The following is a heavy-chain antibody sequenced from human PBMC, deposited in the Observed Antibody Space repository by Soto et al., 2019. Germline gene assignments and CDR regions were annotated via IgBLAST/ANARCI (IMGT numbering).Heavy chain of an antibody. Sequence: PGVSLRLSCAASGFTFSSYSMHWVRQAPGKGLEWVSGINWNSGSIGYADSVKGRFTISRDNAKTSLYLQMNSLRAEDTALYYCAKDRGSGSYAANYYYYGMDVWGQGTTVTVSS. J-gene: IGHJ6*02. V-gene: IGHV3-9*01. CDR3: AKDRGSGSYAANYYYYGMDV. CDR2: INWNSGSI. D-gene: IGHD3-10*01. CDR1: GFTFSSYS.